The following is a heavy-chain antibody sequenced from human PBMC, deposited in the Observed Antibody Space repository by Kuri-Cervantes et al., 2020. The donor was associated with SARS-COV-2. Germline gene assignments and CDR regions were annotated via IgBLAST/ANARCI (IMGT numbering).Heavy chain of an antibody. Sequence: GESLKISCATSEFTFSNHAMHWVRQAPGKGLEWVSGISISGGTTFYPDSVKGRFTISRDNSKNALYLHMNSLRAEDTAVYYCADGRLLRYFHFQYWGQGTLVTVSS. CDR2: ISISGGTT. CDR3: ADGRLLRYFHFQY. D-gene: IGHD3-9*01. CDR1: EFTFSNHA. V-gene: IGHV3-23*01. J-gene: IGHJ1*01.